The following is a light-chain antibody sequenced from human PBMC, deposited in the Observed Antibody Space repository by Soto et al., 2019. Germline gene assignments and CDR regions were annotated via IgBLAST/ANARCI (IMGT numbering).Light chain of an antibody. CDR3: QQYGSSPPT. Sequence: EIVLTQSPGTLSLSPGERATLSCRASQSVSSSYLAWYQQKPGQAPRLLIYGASSRATGIPDSFSGSGSGTDFTLTISRLEPADFAVYYCQQYGSSPPTFGQGTKVEIK. CDR1: QSVSSSY. J-gene: IGKJ1*01. V-gene: IGKV3-20*01. CDR2: GAS.